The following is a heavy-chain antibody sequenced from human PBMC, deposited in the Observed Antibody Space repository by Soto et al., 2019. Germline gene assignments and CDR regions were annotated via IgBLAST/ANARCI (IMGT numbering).Heavy chain of an antibody. V-gene: IGHV4-59*08. CDR1: GGSISSYY. CDR3: ARHPDCSGGSCYHYYYYYMDV. CDR2: IYYSGST. Sequence: QVQLQESGPGLVKPSETLSLTCTVSGGSISSYYWSWIRQPPGKGLEWIGYIYYSGSTNYNPSLKSRVTVPVDTSKNQFSLKLSSVTAADTAVYYCARHPDCSGGSCYHYYYYYMDVWGKGTTVTVSS. J-gene: IGHJ6*03. D-gene: IGHD2-15*01.